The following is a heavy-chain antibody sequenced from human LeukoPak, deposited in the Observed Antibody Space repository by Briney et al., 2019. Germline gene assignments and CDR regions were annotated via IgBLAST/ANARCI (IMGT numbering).Heavy chain of an antibody. CDR1: GFSLSTSGVG. CDR2: IYWDDDK. V-gene: IGHV2-5*02. CDR3: AHDSYDILTGSDTFDY. Sequence: SGPTLVNPTQTLTLTCTFSGFSLSTSGVGVGWIRQPPGKALEWFALIYWDDDKCYSPSLKSRLTITKDTSKNQVVLTMTNMDPVDTATYYCAHDSYDILTGSDTFDYWGQGTLVTVSS. J-gene: IGHJ4*02. D-gene: IGHD3-9*01.